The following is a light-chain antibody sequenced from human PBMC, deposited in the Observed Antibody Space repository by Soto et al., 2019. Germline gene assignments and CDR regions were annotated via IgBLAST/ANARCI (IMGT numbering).Light chain of an antibody. CDR2: GTS. Sequence: EIVLTQSPGTLSLSPGEKATLSCRASQSVRSNYLAWYQQKPGQAPSLLIYGTSGRTGGTPDRFTGSGSGTDFTLTISRLVPEDFAVYFCQQYGDSPGTFGQGTKLEIK. CDR3: QQYGDSPGT. V-gene: IGKV3-20*01. CDR1: QSVRSNY. J-gene: IGKJ2*01.